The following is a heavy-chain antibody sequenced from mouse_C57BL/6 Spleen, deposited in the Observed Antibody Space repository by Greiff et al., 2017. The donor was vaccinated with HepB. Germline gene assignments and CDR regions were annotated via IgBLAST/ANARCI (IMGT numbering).Heavy chain of an antibody. J-gene: IGHJ4*01. Sequence: EVMLVESGGGLVKPGGSLKLSCAASGFTFSDYGMHWVRQAPEKGLEWVAYISSGSSTIYYADTVKGRFTISRDNAKNTLFLQMTSLRSEDTAMYYCARPGDGYHYYAMDYWGQGTSVTVSS. V-gene: IGHV5-17*01. CDR3: ARPGDGYHYYAMDY. D-gene: IGHD2-3*01. CDR2: ISSGSSTI. CDR1: GFTFSDYG.